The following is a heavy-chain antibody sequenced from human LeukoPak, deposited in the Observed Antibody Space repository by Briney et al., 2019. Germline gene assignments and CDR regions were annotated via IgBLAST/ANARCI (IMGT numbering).Heavy chain of an antibody. Sequence: GGSLRLSCAASGFSFSSYWMSWVRQAPGEGLEWVANINQDGSEKYYVDSVKGGFTTSRDNAKNSLYLQMNSLRAEDTAVYYCAKDQRFGDLDGYRGQGTLVTVSS. CDR2: INQDGSEK. J-gene: IGHJ4*02. CDR3: AKDQRFGDLDGY. V-gene: IGHV3-7*03. D-gene: IGHD3-10*01. CDR1: GFSFSSYW.